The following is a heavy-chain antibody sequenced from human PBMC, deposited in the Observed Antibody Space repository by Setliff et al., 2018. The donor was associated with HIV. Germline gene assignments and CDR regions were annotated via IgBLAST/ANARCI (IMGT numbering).Heavy chain of an antibody. CDR2: IYYTGST. D-gene: IGHD3-10*01. CDR3: ARAPFYYGSGSYQTFDY. V-gene: IGHV4-31*03. J-gene: IGHJ4*02. Sequence: PSETLSLTCTVSGGSISSGDYYWSWIRQHPRKGLEWIGYIYYTGSTYYNLSLKSRVTISVDTSKNQFSLKPSSVTAADSAVYYCARAPFYYGSGSYQTFDYWGQGTLVTVSS. CDR1: GGSISSGDYY.